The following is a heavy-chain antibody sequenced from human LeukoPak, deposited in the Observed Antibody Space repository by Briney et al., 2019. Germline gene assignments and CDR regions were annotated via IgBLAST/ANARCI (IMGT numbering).Heavy chain of an antibody. Sequence: ASVKVSCKASGGTFSSYAISWVRLAPGQGLEWMGGIIPIFGTANYAQKFQGRVTITTDESTSTAYMELSSLRSEDTAVYYCASNSGSSLGIYYFDYWGQGTLVTVSS. CDR2: IIPIFGTA. J-gene: IGHJ4*02. CDR3: ASNSGSSLGIYYFDY. D-gene: IGHD1-26*01. CDR1: GGTFSSYA. V-gene: IGHV1-69*05.